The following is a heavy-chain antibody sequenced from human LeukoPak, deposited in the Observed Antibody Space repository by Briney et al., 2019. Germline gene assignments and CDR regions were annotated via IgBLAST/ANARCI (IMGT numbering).Heavy chain of an antibody. J-gene: IGHJ1*01. CDR1: GYTFTSYA. D-gene: IGHD6-19*01. CDR2: INPTSGGT. Sequence: GASVKVSCKASGYTFTSYAMNWVRQAPGQGLEWMGWINPTSGGTNYAQKFQGWVTMTRDTSISTAYMELSRLRSDDTAVYYCARSASQAVRYFQHWGQGTLVTVSS. V-gene: IGHV1-2*04. CDR3: ARSASQAVRYFQH.